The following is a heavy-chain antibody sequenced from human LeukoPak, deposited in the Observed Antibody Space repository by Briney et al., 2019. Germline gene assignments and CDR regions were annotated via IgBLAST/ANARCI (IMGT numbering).Heavy chain of an antibody. CDR2: ISGSGGST. CDR3: AKDPLEARGDYVDY. V-gene: IGHV3-23*01. CDR1: GFTFSSYA. Sequence: GGSLRLSCAASGFTFSSYAMSWVRQAPGKELEWVSAISGSGGSTYYADSVKGRFTISRDNSKNTLYLQMNSLRAEDTAVYYCAKDPLEARGDYVDYWGQGTLVTVSS. J-gene: IGHJ4*02. D-gene: IGHD4-17*01.